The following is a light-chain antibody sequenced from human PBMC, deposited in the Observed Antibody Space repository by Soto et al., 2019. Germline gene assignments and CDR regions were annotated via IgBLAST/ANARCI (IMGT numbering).Light chain of an antibody. J-gene: IGKJ1*01. CDR3: QQYGSSGR. V-gene: IGKV3-20*01. CDR1: QSVSNNY. Sequence: EIALTQSPGTLSLSSGESAALSWRASQSVSNNYLAWYQQKPGQAPRLLIYGASNRATGIPDRFSGSGSGTDFTLTISRLEPEDFAVYYCQQYGSSGRFGQGTKVDIK. CDR2: GAS.